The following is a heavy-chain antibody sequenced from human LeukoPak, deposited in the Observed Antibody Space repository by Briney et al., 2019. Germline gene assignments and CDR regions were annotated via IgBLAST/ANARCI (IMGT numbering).Heavy chain of an antibody. Sequence: ASVKVSCKASGYTFTSYDINWARQATGQRLEWMGWMKPNSGNTGYAQKFQGRVTMTRNTSISTAYMELSSLRSEDTAVYYCGTDGGLRFLEWLFPSYWGQGTLVTVSS. CDR2: MKPNSGNT. CDR3: GTDGGLRFLEWLFPSY. V-gene: IGHV1-8*01. CDR1: GYTFTSYD. D-gene: IGHD3-3*01. J-gene: IGHJ4*02.